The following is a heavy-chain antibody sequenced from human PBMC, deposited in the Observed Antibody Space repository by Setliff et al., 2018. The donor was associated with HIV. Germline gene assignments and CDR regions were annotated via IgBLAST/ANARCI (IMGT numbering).Heavy chain of an antibody. CDR2: IIPLFGTE. Sequence: ASVKVSCKAYGDTLTNYALSWVRQAPGQGLGWMGGIIPLFGTEDYAQKFQGRVTITADESTNTAYMELRSLTSDDTAVYYCARGRMAAAGMFIPRALDYWGQGTLVTVSS. V-gene: IGHV1-69*13. CDR3: ARGRMAAAGMFIPRALDY. J-gene: IGHJ4*02. D-gene: IGHD6-13*01. CDR1: GDTLTNYA.